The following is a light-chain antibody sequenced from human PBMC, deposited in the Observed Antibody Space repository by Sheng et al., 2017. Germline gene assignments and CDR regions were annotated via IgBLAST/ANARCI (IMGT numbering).Light chain of an antibody. Sequence: DIVMTQSPDSLAVSLGERATIKCKSSQTIPHSPNNKNSLTWYQQKSGQPPKSLIYWSSTRESGVPDRFSGSGSGTDFTLTISNVQAEDVAVYYCQQYYSLPLTFGQGTRLEIK. CDR2: WSS. CDR1: QTIPHSPNNKNS. J-gene: IGKJ5*01. CDR3: QQYYSLPLT. V-gene: IGKV4-1*01.